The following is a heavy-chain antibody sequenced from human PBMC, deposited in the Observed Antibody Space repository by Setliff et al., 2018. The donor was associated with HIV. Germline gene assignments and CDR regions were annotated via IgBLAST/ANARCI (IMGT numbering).Heavy chain of an antibody. D-gene: IGHD1-26*01. J-gene: IGHJ4*02. Sequence: PSETLSLTCNVSTVSITTTSDSWAWIRQPPGKGLEWIGSISFSPGTGLEWIVGITYSETTSYNPTLNGRVTMSVDTSKNQFSLDLSSVTAAGTAVYFCARQMGSGSYDTGYYFDSWGQGTPVTVS. CDR3: ARQMGSGSYDTGYYFDS. CDR2: ITYSETT. V-gene: IGHV4-39*01. CDR1: TVSITTTSDS.